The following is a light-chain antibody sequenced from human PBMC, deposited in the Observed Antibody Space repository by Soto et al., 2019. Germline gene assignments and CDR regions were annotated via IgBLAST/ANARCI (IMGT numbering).Light chain of an antibody. CDR1: ESVTDY. CDR2: NVS. J-gene: IGKJ5*01. CDR3: QQRSTWPT. Sequence: EILLTHSPATLSLSPWERVTLSFRASESVTDYLAWYQQKPGQSPRLLVYNVSNRDAGITTRLSGGGSGTDFTLTISSLEPEDFALYYCQQRSTWPTVGPVTRLEIK. V-gene: IGKV3-11*01.